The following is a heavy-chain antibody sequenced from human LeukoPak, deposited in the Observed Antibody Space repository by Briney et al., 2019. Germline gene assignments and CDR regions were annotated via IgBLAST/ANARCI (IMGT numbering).Heavy chain of an antibody. J-gene: IGHJ6*02. CDR2: IGTLADT. CDR1: GFTFSNYD. Sequence: GGSLRLPCAASGFTFSNYDMHWVRQVKGKGLEWVSAIGTLADTFYSGSVKGRFTISRENAKNSFYLQMNSLSAGDTAVYYCARGPIGGWLRNGMDVWGQGTTVTVSS. V-gene: IGHV3-13*01. CDR3: ARGPIGGWLRNGMDV. D-gene: IGHD6-19*01.